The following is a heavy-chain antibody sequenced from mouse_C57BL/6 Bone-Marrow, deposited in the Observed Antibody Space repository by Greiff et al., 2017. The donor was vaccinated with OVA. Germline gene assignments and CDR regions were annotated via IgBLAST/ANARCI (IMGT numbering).Heavy chain of an antibody. CDR2: INPYNGGT. D-gene: IGHD1-1*01. Sequence: VQLQQSGPVLVKPGASVKMSCKASGYTFTDYYMNWVKQSHGKSLEWIGVINPYNGGTSYNQKFKGKATLTVDKSSSTAYMELNSLTSEDSAVYYCARSGYYGSSTDAMDYWGQGTSVTVSS. V-gene: IGHV1-19*01. CDR1: GYTFTDYY. CDR3: ARSGYYGSSTDAMDY. J-gene: IGHJ4*01.